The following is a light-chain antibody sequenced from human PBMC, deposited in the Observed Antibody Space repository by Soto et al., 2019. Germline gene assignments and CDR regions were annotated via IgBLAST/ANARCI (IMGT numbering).Light chain of an antibody. Sequence: PGERVTLSCRGSQSVSSSYLTWYQQKPGQAPRLLIYGASTRATSIPARFSGSGSGTDFTLTISSLQPEDFAVYYCQQDYNLPFFGQGTKLEIK. CDR3: QQDYNLPF. CDR1: QSVSSSY. J-gene: IGKJ2*01. V-gene: IGKV3D-7*01. CDR2: GAS.